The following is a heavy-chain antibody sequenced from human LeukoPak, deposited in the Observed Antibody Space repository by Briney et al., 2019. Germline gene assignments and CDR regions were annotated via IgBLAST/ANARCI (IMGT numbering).Heavy chain of an antibody. D-gene: IGHD3-22*01. CDR3: AKVGYYYDTSGYLSWFDP. CDR2: ISSSSSYI. CDR1: GFTFSSYS. Sequence: GGSLRLSCAASGFTFSSYSMNWVRQAPGKGLEWVSSISSSSSYIYYADSVKGRFTISRDNAKNSLYLQMNSLRAEDTAVYYCAKVGYYYDTSGYLSWFDPWGQGTLVTVSS. V-gene: IGHV3-21*04. J-gene: IGHJ5*02.